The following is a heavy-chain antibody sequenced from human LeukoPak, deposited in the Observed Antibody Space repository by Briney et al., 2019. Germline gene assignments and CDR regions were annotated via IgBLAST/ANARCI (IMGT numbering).Heavy chain of an antibody. Sequence: GGSLRLSCAASGFTFSPYSMNWVRQAPGKGLEWVSYISSSSSTIYYADSVKGRFTISRDNAKNSLYLQMNSLRAEDTAVYYCARDSIAAAGTHDAFDIWGQGTMVTVSS. CDR1: GFTFSPYS. D-gene: IGHD6-13*01. V-gene: IGHV3-48*04. CDR2: ISSSSSTI. J-gene: IGHJ3*02. CDR3: ARDSIAAAGTHDAFDI.